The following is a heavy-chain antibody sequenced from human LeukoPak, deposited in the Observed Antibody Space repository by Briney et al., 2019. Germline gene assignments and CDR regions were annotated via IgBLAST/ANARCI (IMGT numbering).Heavy chain of an antibody. CDR3: ASSSYSSSSS. V-gene: IGHV3-23*01. Sequence: GGSLRLSCAASGFTFSSYAVGWVRQAPGKGLEWVSGISGSGSSGGSTYYADSVKGRFAISRDNANNTVFLQMNSLRAEDTAMYYCASSSYSSSSSWGQGTLVTVSS. CDR2: ISGSGSSGGST. CDR1: GFTFSSYA. D-gene: IGHD6-6*01. J-gene: IGHJ5*02.